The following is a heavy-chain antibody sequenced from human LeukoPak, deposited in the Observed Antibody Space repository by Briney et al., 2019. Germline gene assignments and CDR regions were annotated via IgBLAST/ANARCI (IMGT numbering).Heavy chain of an antibody. D-gene: IGHD3-3*01. V-gene: IGHV3-30*02. CDR1: GFTFSSYG. J-gene: IGHJ4*02. CDR2: IRYDGSNR. Sequence: GGSLRLSCAASGFTFSSYGMHWVRQAPGKGLEGVAFIRYDGSNRYYADSVKGRFTISRDNSKNTLYLQMNILRAEDTAVYYCAKDLGDFWSGYNFDYWGQGTLVTVSS. CDR3: AKDLGDFWSGYNFDY.